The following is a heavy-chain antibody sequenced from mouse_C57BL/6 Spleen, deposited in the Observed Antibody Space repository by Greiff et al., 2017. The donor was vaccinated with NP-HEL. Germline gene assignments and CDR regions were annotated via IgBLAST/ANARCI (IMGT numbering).Heavy chain of an antibody. Sequence: QVQLQQPGAELVKPGASVKLSCKASGYTFTSYWMHWVKQRPGQGLEWIGMIHPNSGSTNYNEKFKSKATLTVDKSSSTAYMQLSSLTSEDSAVYYCARLPFGTTVVAKAYWGQGTLVTVSA. J-gene: IGHJ3*01. CDR3: ARLPFGTTVVAKAY. V-gene: IGHV1-64*01. D-gene: IGHD1-1*01. CDR2: IHPNSGST. CDR1: GYTFTSYW.